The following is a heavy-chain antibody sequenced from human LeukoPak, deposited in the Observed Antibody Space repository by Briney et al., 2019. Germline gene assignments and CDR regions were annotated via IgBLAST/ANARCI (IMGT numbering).Heavy chain of an antibody. CDR3: ARDFSDGQSQSSSPAL. Sequence: SETLSLTCTVSGGSISSYYWSWIRQPAGKGLEWIGRIYTSGSTNYNPSLKSRVTMSVDTSKNQFSLKLSSVTAADTAVYYCARDFSDGQSQSSSPALWGQGTLVTVSS. CDR1: GGSISSYY. D-gene: IGHD6-6*01. CDR2: IYTSGST. J-gene: IGHJ4*02. V-gene: IGHV4-4*07.